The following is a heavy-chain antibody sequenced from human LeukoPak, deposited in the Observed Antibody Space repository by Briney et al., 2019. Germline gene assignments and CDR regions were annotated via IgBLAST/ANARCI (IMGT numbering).Heavy chain of an antibody. D-gene: IGHD2-2*01. J-gene: IGHJ6*04. CDR3: TTVGVVVAAASYYYYGMDV. Sequence: GGSLRLSCAASGFTFSNAWMSWVRQAPGKGLEWVGRIKSKTDGGTTDYAAPVKGRFTISRDDSKNTLYLQMNSLKTEDTAVYYCTTVGVVVAAASYYYYGMDVWGKGTTVTVSS. V-gene: IGHV3-15*01. CDR2: IKSKTDGGTT. CDR1: GFTFSNAW.